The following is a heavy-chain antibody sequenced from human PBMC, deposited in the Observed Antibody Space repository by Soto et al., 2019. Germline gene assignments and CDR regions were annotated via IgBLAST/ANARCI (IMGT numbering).Heavy chain of an antibody. CDR3: ARDFIFLEGPWFDP. CDR2: ISSSSSTI. V-gene: IGHV3-48*01. Sequence: GESLKISCAASGFTFSSYSMNWVRQAPGKGLEWVSYISSSSSTIYYADSVKGRITISRDNAKNSLYLQMNSLRADDTAVYYCARDFIFLEGPWFDPWGQGTLVTVSS. D-gene: IGHD3-9*01. J-gene: IGHJ5*02. CDR1: GFTFSSYS.